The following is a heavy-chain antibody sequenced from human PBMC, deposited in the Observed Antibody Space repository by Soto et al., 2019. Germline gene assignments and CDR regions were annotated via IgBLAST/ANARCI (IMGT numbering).Heavy chain of an antibody. D-gene: IGHD6-13*01. CDR3: ARTTTYSSSWYRCNFDY. CDR2: INHSGST. V-gene: IGHV4-34*01. CDR1: GGSFSGYY. J-gene: IGHJ4*02. Sequence: PSETLSLTCAVYGGSFSGYYWSWIRQPPGKGLEWIGEINHSGSTNYNPSLKSRVTISVDTSKNQFSLKLSSVTAADTAVYYCARTTTYSSSWYRCNFDYWGQGTLVTVS.